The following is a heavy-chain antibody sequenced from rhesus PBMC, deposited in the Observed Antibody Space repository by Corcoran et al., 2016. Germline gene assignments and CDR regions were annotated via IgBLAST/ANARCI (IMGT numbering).Heavy chain of an antibody. CDR3: ARHKMTTVIDY. J-gene: IGHJ4*01. Sequence: QVQLQESGPGLVKPLGTLSLTCAASGGPISSPSWSWIRRAPGKGLECIGYIYGSGSSTNYNPSLKSRVTLSVDTSKNQISRKLSYVTAADTAVYYCARHKMTTVIDYWGQGVLVTVSS. CDR2: IYGSGSST. CDR1: GGPISSPS. D-gene: IGHD4-35*01. V-gene: IGHV4S11*01.